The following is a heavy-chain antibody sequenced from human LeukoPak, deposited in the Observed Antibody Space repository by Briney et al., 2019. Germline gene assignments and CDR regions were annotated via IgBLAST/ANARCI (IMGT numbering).Heavy chain of an antibody. CDR2: ISAYNGDT. V-gene: IGHV1-18*01. CDR1: GYSFTDFG. CDR3: TRDLGVDTTMIFFDY. D-gene: IGHD5-18*01. J-gene: IGHJ4*02. Sequence: ASVKVSCKASGYSFTDFGISWVRQARGQGPEWVGWISAYNGDTSYAQQLQGRVTMTTDTSTSTAYMEVRSLRSDDTAVYYCTRDLGVDTTMIFFDYWGQGSLVTVSS.